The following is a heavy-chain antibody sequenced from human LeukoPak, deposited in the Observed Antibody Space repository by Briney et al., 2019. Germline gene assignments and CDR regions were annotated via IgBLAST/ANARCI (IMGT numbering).Heavy chain of an antibody. D-gene: IGHD3-10*01. J-gene: IGHJ4*02. CDR1: GFTFSDYY. CDR3: ARDVDGSGSYSFFDY. Sequence: PGGSRRLSCAASGFTFSDYYMSWIRQAPGKGLEWVSYISSSGSTIYYADSVKGRFTISRDNAKNSLYLQMNSLRAEDTAVYYCARDVDGSGSYSFFDYWGQGTLVTVSS. V-gene: IGHV3-11*01. CDR2: ISSSGSTI.